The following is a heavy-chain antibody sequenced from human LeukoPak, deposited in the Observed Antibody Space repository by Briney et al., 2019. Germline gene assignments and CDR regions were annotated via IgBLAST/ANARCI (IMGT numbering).Heavy chain of an antibody. V-gene: IGHV7-4-1*02. D-gene: IGHD5-18*01. CDR1: GYTFTSYA. Sequence: ASVKVSRKASGYTFTSYAMNWVRQAPGQGLEWMGWINTNTGNPTYAQGFTGRFVFSLDTSVSTAYLQISSLKAEDTAVYYCARGTSYGYYYYYMDVWGKGTTVTVSS. J-gene: IGHJ6*03. CDR2: INTNTGNP. CDR3: ARGTSYGYYYYYMDV.